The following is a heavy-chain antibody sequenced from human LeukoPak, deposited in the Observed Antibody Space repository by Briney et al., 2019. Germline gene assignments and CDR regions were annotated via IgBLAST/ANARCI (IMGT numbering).Heavy chain of an antibody. Sequence: SETLSPTCTVSGGSISSDYWSWIRQPPGKGLEWIAYIYHSGSTSYNPSLKSRVTISIDTSKNQFSLKLSSVTAADTAVYYCARDRLLGNFYYYYYMDVWGKGTTVTVSS. CDR1: GGSISSDY. J-gene: IGHJ6*03. V-gene: IGHV4-59*12. CDR3: ARDRLLGNFYYYYYMDV. D-gene: IGHD4-23*01. CDR2: IYHSGST.